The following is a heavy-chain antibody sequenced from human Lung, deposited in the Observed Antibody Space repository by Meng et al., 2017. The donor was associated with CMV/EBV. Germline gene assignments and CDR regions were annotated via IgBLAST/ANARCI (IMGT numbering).Heavy chain of an antibody. D-gene: IGHD2-15*01. V-gene: IGHV7-4-1*02. CDR3: ARLYCSGGSCYTIDY. CDR2: INTNTGNP. CDR1: GYNFTSYA. Sequence: AEVVQLGSELKKPGASVKGSCKASGYNFTSYAMNWVRQAPGQGLEWMGWINTNTGNPTYAQGFTGRFVFSLDTSVSTAYLQISSLKAADTAVYYCARLYCSGGSCYTIDYWGQGTLVTVSS. J-gene: IGHJ4*02.